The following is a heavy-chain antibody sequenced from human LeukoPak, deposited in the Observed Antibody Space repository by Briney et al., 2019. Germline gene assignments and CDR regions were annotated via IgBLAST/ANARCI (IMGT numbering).Heavy chain of an antibody. Sequence: GGSLRLSCAASGFTVGSNYMSWVRQAPGKGLEWVSVIYSGGSTYYADSVKGRFTISRDNSKNTLYLQMNSLRAEDTAVYYCAKGGRRRDIGYCSGTSCYTSYYYYYYMDVWGKGTTVTVSS. V-gene: IGHV3-53*05. D-gene: IGHD2-2*02. CDR2: IYSGGST. CDR1: GFTVGSNY. CDR3: AKGGRRRDIGYCSGTSCYTSYYYYYYMDV. J-gene: IGHJ6*03.